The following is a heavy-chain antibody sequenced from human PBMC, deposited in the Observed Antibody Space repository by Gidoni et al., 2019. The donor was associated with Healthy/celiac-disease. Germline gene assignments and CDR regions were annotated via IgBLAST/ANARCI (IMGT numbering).Heavy chain of an antibody. CDR3: ARDHSSGWYRRVSSYFDY. Sequence: QVQLVESGGVVVQPGRSLRRSCAASGFTFSSYAMHWVRQDPGKGLEWLAVKSYDGSNKYYANSVKGRFTISRDNSKNTLYLQLNSLRAEDTAVYYCARDHSSGWYRRVSSYFDYWGQGTLVTVSS. J-gene: IGHJ4*02. CDR2: KSYDGSNK. CDR1: GFTFSSYA. V-gene: IGHV3-30-3*01. D-gene: IGHD6-19*01.